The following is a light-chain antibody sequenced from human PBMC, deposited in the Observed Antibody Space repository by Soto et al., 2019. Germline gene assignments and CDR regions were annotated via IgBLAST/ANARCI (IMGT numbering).Light chain of an antibody. V-gene: IGLV2-11*01. J-gene: IGLJ1*01. Sequence: QSALTQPRSVSGSPGQSVTISCTGTNNDVGNYISVSWYQQHPDKAPKLLIYDVGRRPSGVPDRFSGSKSGNTASLTISGLQAEDEAYYYCCSYAGFFTHYVFGTGTQLTVL. CDR1: NNDVGNYIS. CDR2: DVG. CDR3: CSYAGFFTHYV.